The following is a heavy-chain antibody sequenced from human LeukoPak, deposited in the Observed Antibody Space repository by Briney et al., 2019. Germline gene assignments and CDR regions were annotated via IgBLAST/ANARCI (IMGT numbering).Heavy chain of an antibody. CDR3: ARGPRITMIVVVDGDAFDI. CDR1: GFTFSSYA. CDR2: ISSNGGST. J-gene: IGHJ3*02. D-gene: IGHD3-22*01. Sequence: GGSLRLSCAASGFTFSSYAMHWVRQAPGKGLEYVSAISSNGGSTYYANSVKGRFTISRDNSKNTLYLQMGSLRAEDMAVYYCARGPRITMIVVVDGDAFDIWGQGTMVTVSS. V-gene: IGHV3-64*01.